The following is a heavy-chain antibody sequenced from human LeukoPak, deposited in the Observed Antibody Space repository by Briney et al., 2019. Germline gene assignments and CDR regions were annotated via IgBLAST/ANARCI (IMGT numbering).Heavy chain of an antibody. Sequence: SETLSLTCTVSGGSISSYYWSWIRQPPGKGLEWIGYIYYSGSTNYNPSLKSRVTISVDTSENQFSLKLSSVTAADTAVYYCARVSRGDYYYGMDVWGQGTTVTVSS. V-gene: IGHV4-59*01. CDR3: ARVSRGDYYYGMDV. CDR2: IYYSGST. CDR1: GGSISSYY. D-gene: IGHD3-10*01. J-gene: IGHJ6*02.